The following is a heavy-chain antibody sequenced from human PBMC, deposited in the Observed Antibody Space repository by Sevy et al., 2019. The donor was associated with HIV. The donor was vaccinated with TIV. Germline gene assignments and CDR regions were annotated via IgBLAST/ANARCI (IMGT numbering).Heavy chain of an antibody. D-gene: IGHD2-2*01. J-gene: IGHJ6*02. CDR3: ARHGPAQAAPLLDLIPGASYYGVDV. CDR2: IYPGDSDI. Sequence: GESLKISCKGSGYNFPNFWLAWVRQMPGKGLEWMGFIYPGDSDIRLSPSFQGQVTISVDKSVSTAYLEWGSLRASDSAMYFCARHGPAQAAPLLDLIPGASYYGVDVWGQGTTVTVSS. CDR1: GYNFPNFW. V-gene: IGHV5-51*01.